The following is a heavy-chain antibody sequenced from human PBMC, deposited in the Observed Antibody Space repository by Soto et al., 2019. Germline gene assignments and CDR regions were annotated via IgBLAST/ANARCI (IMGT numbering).Heavy chain of an antibody. V-gene: IGHV3-30*03. CDR2: ISYDGSNK. D-gene: IGHD3-10*01. J-gene: IGHJ4*02. Sequence: GGSLRLSCAASGFTFSSYGMHWVRQAPGKGLEWVAVISYDGSNKYYADSVKGRFTISRDNAKNSLYLQMNSLRAEDTAVYYCARDFYYGFDYWGQGTLVTVSS. CDR3: ARDFYYGFDY. CDR1: GFTFSSYG.